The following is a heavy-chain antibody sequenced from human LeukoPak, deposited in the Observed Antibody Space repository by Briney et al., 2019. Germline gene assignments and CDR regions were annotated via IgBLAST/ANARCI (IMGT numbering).Heavy chain of an antibody. J-gene: IGHJ4*02. V-gene: IGHV4-38-2*01. Sequence: PSETLSPTCAVSGYSISSGYYWGWIRQPPGKGLEWIGSIYHSGSTYYNPSLKSRVTISVDTSKNQFSLKLSSVTAADTAVYYCARFGEYYYDSSGYYYEPYYFDYWGQGTLVTVSS. CDR1: GYSISSGYY. D-gene: IGHD3-22*01. CDR2: IYHSGST. CDR3: ARFGEYYYDSSGYYYEPYYFDY.